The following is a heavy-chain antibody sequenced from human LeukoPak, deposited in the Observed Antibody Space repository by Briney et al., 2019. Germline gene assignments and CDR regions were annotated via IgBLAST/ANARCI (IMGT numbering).Heavy chain of an antibody. D-gene: IGHD2-15*01. J-gene: IGHJ6*03. CDR3: AREVVADYYYYYMDV. V-gene: IGHV3-20*04. CDR1: GFTFDDYG. CDR2: INWNGGST. Sequence: GGSLRLSCAASGFTFDDYGMSWVRQAPGKGLEWVSGINWNGGSTGYADSVKGRFTISRDNDKNSLYLQMNSLRAEDTALYYCAREVVADYYYYYMDVWGKGTTVTVSS.